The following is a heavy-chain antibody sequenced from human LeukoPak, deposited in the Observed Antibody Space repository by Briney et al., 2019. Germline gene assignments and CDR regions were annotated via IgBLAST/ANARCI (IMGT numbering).Heavy chain of an antibody. Sequence: GGSLRLSCAVSGFTFSSYTMHWVRQAPGKGREWGAIISDDGSNKYCADSVKGRFTISRDNSRNTLYLQMNSLRAEDTAVYYCARGRGYYDSSGYFGDSWGQGTLVTVSS. CDR1: GFTFSSYT. D-gene: IGHD3-22*01. CDR3: ARGRGYYDSSGYFGDS. V-gene: IGHV3-30-3*01. CDR2: ISDDGSNK. J-gene: IGHJ4*02.